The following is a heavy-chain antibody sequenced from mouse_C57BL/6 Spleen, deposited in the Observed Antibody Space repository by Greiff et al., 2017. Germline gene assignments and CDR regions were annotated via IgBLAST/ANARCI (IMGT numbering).Heavy chain of an antibody. CDR3: ARNYYGTGAMDY. V-gene: IGHV1-54*01. CDR1: GYAFTNYL. Sequence: VQLQQSGAELVRPGTSVKVSCKASGYAFTNYLIEWVKQRPGQGLEWIGVINPGSGGTNYNEKFKGKATLTADKSSSTAYMQLSRLTSEDSAVYFCARNYYGTGAMDYWGQGTSVTVSS. CDR2: INPGSGGT. J-gene: IGHJ4*01. D-gene: IGHD1-1*01.